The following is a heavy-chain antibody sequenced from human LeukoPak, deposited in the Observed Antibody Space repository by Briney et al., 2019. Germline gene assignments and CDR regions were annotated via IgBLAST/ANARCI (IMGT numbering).Heavy chain of an antibody. J-gene: IGHJ4*02. Sequence: PSETLSLTCAVYGGSFSGYYWSWIRQPPGKGLGWIGEINHSGSTNYNPSLKSRVTISVDTSKNQFSLKLSSVTAADTAVYYCARRKVLLWLGTSGRGSLDYWGQGTLVTVSS. CDR1: GGSFSGYY. CDR2: INHSGST. V-gene: IGHV4-34*01. CDR3: ARRKVLLWLGTSGRGSLDY. D-gene: IGHD3-10*01.